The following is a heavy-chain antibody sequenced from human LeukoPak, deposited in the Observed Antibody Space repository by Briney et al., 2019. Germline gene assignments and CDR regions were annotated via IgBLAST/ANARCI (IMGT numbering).Heavy chain of an antibody. CDR1: GFIFSTYG. CDR2: IWYDGSNE. V-gene: IGHV3-30*02. D-gene: IGHD7-27*01. J-gene: IGHJ4*02. CDR3: AKQLFANWGYASFDY. Sequence: GGSLRLSCAASGFIFSTYGMHWVRQAPGEGLEWVAVIWYDGSNELYEDSVKGRFTISKDISTNTLYLQMNSLRAEDTAIYYCAKQLFANWGYASFDYWGQGTLVTVSS.